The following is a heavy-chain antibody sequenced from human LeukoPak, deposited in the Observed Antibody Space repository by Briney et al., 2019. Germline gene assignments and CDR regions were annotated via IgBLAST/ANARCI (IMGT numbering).Heavy chain of an antibody. Sequence: GGSLRLSCAASGFIVSSYFMNWVRQAPGKGLEWVSVIYIGGTTYYADSVKGRFTISRDNSKNMLYLQMSSLRAEDTAVYYCAKGTAAASNSWGQGTLVTVSS. CDR2: IYIGGTT. CDR3: AKGTAAASNS. CDR1: GFIVSSYF. D-gene: IGHD6-13*01. J-gene: IGHJ4*02. V-gene: IGHV3-66*01.